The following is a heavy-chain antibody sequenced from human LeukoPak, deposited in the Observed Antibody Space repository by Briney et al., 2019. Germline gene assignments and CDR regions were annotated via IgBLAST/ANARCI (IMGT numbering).Heavy chain of an antibody. CDR1: GGSFSGYY. CDR3: ATTTVTSYCSSTSCDWGNNWFDP. CDR2: INHSGST. Sequence: ETLSLTCTVYGGSFSGYYWSWIRQPPGKGLEWIGEINHSGSTNYNPSLKSRVTISVDTSKNQFSLKLSSVTAADTAVYYCATTTVTSYCSSTSCDWGNNWFDPWGQGTLVTVSS. J-gene: IGHJ5*02. V-gene: IGHV4-34*01. D-gene: IGHD2-2*01.